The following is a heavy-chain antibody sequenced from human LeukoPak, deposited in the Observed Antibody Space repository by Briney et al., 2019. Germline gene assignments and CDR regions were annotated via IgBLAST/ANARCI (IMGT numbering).Heavy chain of an antibody. J-gene: IGHJ4*02. CDR2: INPSGGNT. CDR3: ARTSHYVDIAATIPYGIYYFDY. CDR1: GYTFTSYY. Sequence: ASVKVSCKASGYTFTSYYMHWVRQAPGQGLEWMGIINPSGGNTSYAQKLQGRVTMTTDTSTSTAYMELRSLRSDDTAVYYCARTSHYVDIAATIPYGIYYFDYWGQGTLVTVSS. V-gene: IGHV1-46*01. D-gene: IGHD5-12*01.